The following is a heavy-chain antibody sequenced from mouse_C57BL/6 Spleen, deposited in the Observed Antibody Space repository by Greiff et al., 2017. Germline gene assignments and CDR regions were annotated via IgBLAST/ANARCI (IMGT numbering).Heavy chain of an antibody. J-gene: IGHJ2*01. CDR3: ARGKSYYGDYFDD. D-gene: IGHD1-1*01. CDR1: GYSITSGYD. Sequence: EVLLVESGPGMVKPSPSLSLTCTVTGYSITSGYDWHWIRHFPGNKLELMGYISYSGNTNYNPSLKSRISITHDTSTNHFFLKLNSVTTEDAAAYYCARGKSYYGDYFDDWGQGTTLTVSS. CDR2: ISYSGNT. V-gene: IGHV3-1*01.